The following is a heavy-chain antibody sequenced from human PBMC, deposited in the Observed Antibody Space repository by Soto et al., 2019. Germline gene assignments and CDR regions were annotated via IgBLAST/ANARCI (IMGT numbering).Heavy chain of an antibody. CDR1: GFTFDDYT. CDR3: AKDICPYLGGTSCYGGVFYYGMDV. J-gene: IGHJ6*02. CDR2: ISWDGGST. V-gene: IGHV3-43*01. D-gene: IGHD2-2*01. Sequence: GGSLRLSCAASGFTFDDYTMHWVRQAPGKGLEWVSLISWDGGSTYYADSVKGRFTISRDNSKNSLYLQMNSLRTEDTALYYCAKDICPYLGGTSCYGGVFYYGMDVWGQGTTVTVSS.